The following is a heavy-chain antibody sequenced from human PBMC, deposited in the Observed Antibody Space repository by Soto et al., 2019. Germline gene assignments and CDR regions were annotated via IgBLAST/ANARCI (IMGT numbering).Heavy chain of an antibody. CDR1: GFTFSSYG. V-gene: IGHV3-23*01. Sequence: GGSLRLSCTASGFTFSSYGMGWVRQAPGKGLQWVSTIRGDGGQTHYTDSVKGRFSISRDNAKNTVYLQMDSLRAEDTAMYFCARDVGLDSDDFFAYWGQGTQVTVSS. CDR2: IRGDGGQT. CDR3: ARDVGLDSDDFFAY. D-gene: IGHD3-9*01. J-gene: IGHJ4*02.